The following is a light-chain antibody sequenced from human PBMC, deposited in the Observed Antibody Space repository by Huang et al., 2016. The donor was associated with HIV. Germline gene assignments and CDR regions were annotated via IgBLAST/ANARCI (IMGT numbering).Light chain of an antibody. CDR1: QSFSLW. V-gene: IGKV1-5*01. J-gene: IGKJ1*01. CDR3: QQYNDYPWT. Sequence: DIQMTQSPSTLSASIGDRVTITCRASQSFSLWLAWFQQKPGKAPKLLNYDASILESWVPSRFSGSGSGTEFTLTISSLQPDDFATYYCQQYNDYPWTFGQGTKVEI. CDR2: DAS.